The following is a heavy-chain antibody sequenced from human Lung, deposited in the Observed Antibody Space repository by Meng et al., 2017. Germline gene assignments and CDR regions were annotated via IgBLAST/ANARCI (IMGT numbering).Heavy chain of an antibody. CDR1: GFTFSNAY. J-gene: IGHJ4*02. V-gene: IGHV3-15*01. CDR2: IKSKPDGETI. CDR3: SGHIDY. D-gene: IGHD5-12*01. Sequence: EVQLVESGGGLVKPGGSLRLSCEGSGFTFSNAYMTWVRQVPGKRLEWVGRIKSKPDGETIDYAAPVKGRFTISRDDSKNTVYLQMNSLKTEDTAVYYCSGHIDYWGQGTLVTV.